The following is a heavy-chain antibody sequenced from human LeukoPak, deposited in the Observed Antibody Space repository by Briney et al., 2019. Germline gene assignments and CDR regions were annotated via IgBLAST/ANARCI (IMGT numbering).Heavy chain of an antibody. J-gene: IGHJ3*01. V-gene: IGHV3-74*01. D-gene: IGHD1-14*01. CDR3: IVVVEPPDSDGFDV. Sequence: GGSLRLSCAASGFTFSNSWEHWVRQAPGKGLVWVSLINADGSTTSYADSVKGRFTISGDNARNTLSLEMNSLTIEDTAVYYCIVVVEPPDSDGFDVWGQGTMITVSS. CDR1: GFTFSNSW. CDR2: INADGSTT.